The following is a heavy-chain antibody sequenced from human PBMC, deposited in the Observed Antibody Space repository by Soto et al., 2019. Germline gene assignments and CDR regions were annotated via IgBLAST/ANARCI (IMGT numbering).Heavy chain of an antibody. Sequence: EVQLVESGGGLVQPGGSLRLSCAASGFTFSNYWMTWVRQAPGKGLEWVANINEGGSDKYYVDSVKGRFTISRDNAKNSLYLQVNSLRVEDTAVYFCAWVMSIASWGQGTLVTVSS. D-gene: IGHD2-8*01. CDR1: GFTFSNYW. CDR2: INEGGSDK. J-gene: IGHJ4*02. CDR3: AWVMSIAS. V-gene: IGHV3-7*04.